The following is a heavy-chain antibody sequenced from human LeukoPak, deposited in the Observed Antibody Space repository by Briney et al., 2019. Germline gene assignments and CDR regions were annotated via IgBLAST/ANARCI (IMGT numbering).Heavy chain of an antibody. V-gene: IGHV1-2*06. CDR1: GYTFTGYY. Sequence: ASVKVSCKASGYTFTGYYMHWVRQAPGQGLEWMGRINPNSGGTNYAQKFQGRVTMTRDTSISTAYMELSRLRSDDTAVYYSARDWSIAARLGPPFGYWGQGTLVTVYS. D-gene: IGHD6-6*01. CDR3: ARDWSIAARLGPPFGY. J-gene: IGHJ4*02. CDR2: INPNSGGT.